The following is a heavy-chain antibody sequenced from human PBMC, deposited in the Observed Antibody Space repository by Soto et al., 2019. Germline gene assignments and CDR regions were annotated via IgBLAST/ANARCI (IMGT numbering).Heavy chain of an antibody. CDR2: LIPLFGTT. Sequence: QVQLVQSGAEVKKPGSSVKVSCEASGGTFSGHAISWVRQAPGQGPEWMGGLIPLFGTTQHAQNFQDRLTITADKSTSTAYMERTRLRFEDTAIFYCARGPNWGYRFDSWGQGTLVTVSS. CDR3: ARGPNWGYRFDS. D-gene: IGHD7-27*01. J-gene: IGHJ4*02. CDR1: GGTFSGHA. V-gene: IGHV1-69*06.